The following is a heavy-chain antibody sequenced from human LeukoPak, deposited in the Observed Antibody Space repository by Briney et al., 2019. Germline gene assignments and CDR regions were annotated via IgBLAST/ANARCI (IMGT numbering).Heavy chain of an antibody. J-gene: IGHJ4*02. CDR2: IYHSGST. Sequence: SETLSLTCAVSGGSISGGGYSWSWIRQPPGESLEWIGYIYHSGSTSYNPSLQSRVTISIDRSKNQFSLELSSVTAADTAVYYCARAPGNSGGYYFDYWGQGTLVTVSS. V-gene: IGHV4-30-2*01. CDR3: ARAPGNSGGYYFDY. CDR1: GGSISGGGYS. D-gene: IGHD2-15*01.